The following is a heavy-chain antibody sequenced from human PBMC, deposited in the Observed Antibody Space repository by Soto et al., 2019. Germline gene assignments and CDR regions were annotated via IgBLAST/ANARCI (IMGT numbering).Heavy chain of an antibody. J-gene: IGHJ2*01. CDR1: GFTFSSYE. CDR3: ARDRLLIQYLTGDWYFDP. Sequence: GGSLRLSCAASGFTFSSYEMNWVRQAPGKGLEWVSYISSSGSTLYYADSVKGRFTISRDNAKNSLYLQMNSLRAEDTAVYYCARDRLLIQYLTGDWYFDPWGRGTLVPVSS. CDR2: ISSSGSTL. D-gene: IGHD4-4*01. V-gene: IGHV3-48*03.